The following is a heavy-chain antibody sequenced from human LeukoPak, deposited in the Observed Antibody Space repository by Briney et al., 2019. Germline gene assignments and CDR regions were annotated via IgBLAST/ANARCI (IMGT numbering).Heavy chain of an antibody. CDR1: GGSISSGDYY. CDR3: ARVSNWNDAGAFDI. Sequence: SETLSLTCTVSGGSISSGDYYWSWIRQPPGKGLEWIGYIYYSGSTYYNPSLKSRVTISVDTSKNQFSLKLSSVTAADTAVYYCARVSNWNDAGAFDIWGQGTMVTVSS. D-gene: IGHD1-1*01. CDR2: IYYSGST. J-gene: IGHJ3*02. V-gene: IGHV4-30-4*08.